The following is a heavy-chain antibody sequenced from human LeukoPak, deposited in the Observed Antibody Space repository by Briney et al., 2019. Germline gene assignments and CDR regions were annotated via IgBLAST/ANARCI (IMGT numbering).Heavy chain of an antibody. V-gene: IGHV3-48*03. Sequence: GGSLGLSCAASGFTFSSYEMNWVRQAPGKGLEWVSYISSSGSTIYYADSVKGRFTISRDNAKNSLYLQMNSLRAEDTAVYYCAKGDPYTIWVAFDIWGQGTMVTVSS. CDR2: ISSSGSTI. D-gene: IGHD3-3*01. CDR3: AKGDPYTIWVAFDI. J-gene: IGHJ3*02. CDR1: GFTFSSYE.